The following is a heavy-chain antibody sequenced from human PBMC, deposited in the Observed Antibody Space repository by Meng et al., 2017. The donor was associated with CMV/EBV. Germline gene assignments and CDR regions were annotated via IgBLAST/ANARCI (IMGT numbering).Heavy chain of an antibody. V-gene: IGHV1-2*02. Sequence: QVHVGQAGAEVKKPGASVKVSCKASGYTFTGYYMHWVRQAPGQGLEWMGWINPNSGGTNYAQKFQGRVTMTRDTSISTAYMELSRLRSDDTAVYYCARTPSYSGSQRPFDYWGQGTLVTVSS. CDR2: INPNSGGT. CDR3: ARTPSYSGSQRPFDY. D-gene: IGHD1-26*01. J-gene: IGHJ4*02. CDR1: GYTFTGYY.